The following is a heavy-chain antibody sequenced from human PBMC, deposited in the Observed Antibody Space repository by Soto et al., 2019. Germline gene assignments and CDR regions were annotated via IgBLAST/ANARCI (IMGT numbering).Heavy chain of an antibody. Sequence: QVPLQESGPGLVKPSETLSLTCTVSGDSMSPFYWNWIRQSPGKGLEWIGYIYYSGNTNYNPYLKSRVAISVDTSKNQFALKLSSVTAADTAVDYCARGVYDYWSGYYAGSGLDVWGQGTTVTVSS. J-gene: IGHJ6*02. CDR1: GDSMSPFY. D-gene: IGHD3-3*01. V-gene: IGHV4-59*13. CDR3: ARGVYDYWSGYYAGSGLDV. CDR2: IYYSGNT.